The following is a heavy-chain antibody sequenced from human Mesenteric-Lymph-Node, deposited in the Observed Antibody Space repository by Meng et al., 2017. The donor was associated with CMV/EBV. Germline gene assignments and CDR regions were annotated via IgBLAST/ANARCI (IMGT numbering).Heavy chain of an antibody. CDR3: AREVATHFDY. CDR2: TSAYNDNT. V-gene: IGHV1-18*01. Sequence: ASVKVSCKASGYTFIRHGISWVRQAPGQGLEWMGWTSAYNDNTNYAPEIQDRVTLTTDTSTSTAYMELRSLRSDDTAVYYCAREVATHFDYWGQGTLVTVSS. CDR1: GYTFIRHG. J-gene: IGHJ4*02. D-gene: IGHD2-21*02.